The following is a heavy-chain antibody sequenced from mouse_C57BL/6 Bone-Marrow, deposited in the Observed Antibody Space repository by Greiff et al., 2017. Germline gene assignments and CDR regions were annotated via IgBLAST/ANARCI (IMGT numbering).Heavy chain of an antibody. Sequence: VQLQQPGAELVRPGSSVKLSCKASGYTFTSYWMHWVKQRPIQGLEWIGNIDPSDSETHYNQKFKDKATLTVDKSSSTAYMQLSSLTSEDSAVYYGARNITTVVATDWYFDVWGTGTTVTVSS. CDR1: GYTFTSYW. J-gene: IGHJ1*03. V-gene: IGHV1-52*01. D-gene: IGHD1-1*01. CDR3: ARNITTVVATDWYFDV. CDR2: IDPSDSET.